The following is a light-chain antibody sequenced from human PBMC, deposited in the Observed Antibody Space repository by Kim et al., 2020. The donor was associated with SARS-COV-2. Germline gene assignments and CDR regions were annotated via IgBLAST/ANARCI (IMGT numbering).Light chain of an antibody. J-gene: IGLJ2*01. CDR1: SSDVGSYNR. Sequence: QSALTQPPSVSGSPGQSVTISCTGTSSDVGSYNRVSWYQQPPGTAPKLMIYEVSNRPSGVPDRFSGSKSGNTASLTISGLQAEDEADYYGSSYTSSSTLVVGGGTQLTVL. CDR3: SSYTSSSTLV. V-gene: IGLV2-18*02. CDR2: EVS.